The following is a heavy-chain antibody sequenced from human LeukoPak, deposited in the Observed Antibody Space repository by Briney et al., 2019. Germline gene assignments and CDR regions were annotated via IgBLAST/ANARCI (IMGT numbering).Heavy chain of an antibody. D-gene: IGHD3-9*01. Sequence: PSETLSLTCAVYGGSITGYYWSWIRQTPGRGLEWVGEIHYTGATSYNPSLKSRATISTDTSKNQFSLRLSSVTAADTAVYYCARGNILTGYCFDFWGQGALSPSPQ. V-gene: IGHV4-34*01. CDR3: ARGNILTGYCFDF. J-gene: IGHJ4*02. CDR2: IHYTGAT. CDR1: GGSITGYY.